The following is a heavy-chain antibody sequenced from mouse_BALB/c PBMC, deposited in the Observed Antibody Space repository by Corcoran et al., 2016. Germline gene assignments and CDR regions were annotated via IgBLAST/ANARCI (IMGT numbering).Heavy chain of an antibody. J-gene: IGHJ3*01. CDR2: FYPRGGNI. Sequence: VQLQQSGPELVKPGTSVTLSCKASGYTFTEYVIHWVKERSGQGLEWIGWFYPRGGNINYNEKFRDKATLTAEKSSSTVYMELSRLTSEDSAVYFCARHAYAKYDWFAYWGQGTLVTVSA. D-gene: IGHD2-14*01. CDR1: GYTFTEYV. CDR3: ARHAYAKYDWFAY. V-gene: IGHV1-62-2*01.